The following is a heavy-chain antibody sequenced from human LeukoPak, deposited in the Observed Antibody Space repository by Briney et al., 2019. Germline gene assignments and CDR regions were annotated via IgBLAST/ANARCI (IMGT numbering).Heavy chain of an antibody. CDR2: IYYSGTT. CDR1: GGSISSHY. D-gene: IGHD6-6*01. V-gene: IGHV4-59*11. J-gene: IGHJ4*02. CDR3: ARGGAARPFDD. Sequence: PSEALSLTCTVSGGSISSHYWSWVRQPLGKGVEWIGYIYYSGTTNYNPSLKRRVTISVDTSKNHFSLKLSSVTAADTAVYYCARGGAARPFDDWGQGTLVTVSS.